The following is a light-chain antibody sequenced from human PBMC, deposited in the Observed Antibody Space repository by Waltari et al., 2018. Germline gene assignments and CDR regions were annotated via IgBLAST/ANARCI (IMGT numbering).Light chain of an antibody. CDR3: SSYSDIKQRV. CDR1: ISDVGAYDY. CDR2: DVS. J-gene: IGLJ1*01. Sequence: QSPLTQPPSASGSPGQSVTISCTGSISDVGAYDYFSWYQQHPGKAPRLLIYDVSKRPSGVPYRFSGSKSGNTASLTVSGLQADDEADYYCSSYSDIKQRVFGTGTKVTVL. V-gene: IGLV2-8*01.